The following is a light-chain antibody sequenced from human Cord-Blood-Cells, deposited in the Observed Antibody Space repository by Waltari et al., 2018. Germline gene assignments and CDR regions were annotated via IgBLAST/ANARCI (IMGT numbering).Light chain of an antibody. CDR2: DAS. CDR3: QQRSSWLT. CDR1: QSVSSY. Sequence: EIVLTQSPATLSLSPGERATLSCRASQSVSSYLTWYHQKPAQAPRPLSSDASSVAAGIPARFSGSWSGTDFSLTISGLGPEDFAVYYCQQRSSWLTFGGGTKVEIK. V-gene: IGKV3-11*01. J-gene: IGKJ4*01.